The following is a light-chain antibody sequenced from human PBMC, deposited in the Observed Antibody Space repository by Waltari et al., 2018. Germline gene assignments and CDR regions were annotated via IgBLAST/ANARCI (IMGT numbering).Light chain of an antibody. J-gene: IGLJ2*01. Sequence: QSALPQPASVSGSPGQSITISCSGIGSGDGSSDLYPSFQLHPGKAPPVIIYDVTNRPAGVSDRFSASKSADTASLTISGLQPEDEGDYYCSSQTLDGVVLFGGGTKLTVL. CDR2: DVT. CDR3: SSQTLDGVVL. V-gene: IGLV2-14*03. CDR1: GSGDGSSDL.